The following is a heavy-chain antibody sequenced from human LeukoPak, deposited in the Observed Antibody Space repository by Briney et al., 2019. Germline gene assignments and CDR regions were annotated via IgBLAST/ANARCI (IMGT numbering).Heavy chain of an antibody. J-gene: IGHJ4*02. D-gene: IGHD3-3*01. Sequence: SETLSLTCTVSGGSISSYYWGWIRQPAGKGLECIGRIYTSGSTNYHTSLKSRATTSVDSSKNQFSLKLSSVTAADTAVYYCARDSTYYDFWSGYPIVYFGYWGQGTLVTVSS. CDR1: GGSISSYY. CDR3: ARDSTYYDFWSGYPIVYFGY. CDR2: IYTSGST. V-gene: IGHV4-4*07.